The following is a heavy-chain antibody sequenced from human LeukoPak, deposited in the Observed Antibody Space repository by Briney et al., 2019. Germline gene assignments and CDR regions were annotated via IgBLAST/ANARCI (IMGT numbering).Heavy chain of an antibody. CDR2: ISWNSGSI. CDR1: GFTFSSYA. Sequence: PGESLRLSCAASGFTFSSYAMSWVRQAPGKGLEWVSGISWNSGSIGYADSVKGRFTISRDNAKNSLYLQMNSLRAEDTALYYCAKGDNGYLIDYWGQGTLVTVSS. CDR3: AKGDNGYLIDY. J-gene: IGHJ4*02. V-gene: IGHV3-9*01. D-gene: IGHD2-8*01.